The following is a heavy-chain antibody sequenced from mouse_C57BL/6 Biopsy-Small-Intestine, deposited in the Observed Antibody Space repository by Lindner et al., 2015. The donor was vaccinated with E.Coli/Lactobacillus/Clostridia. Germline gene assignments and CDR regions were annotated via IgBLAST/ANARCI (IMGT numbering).Heavy chain of an antibody. CDR2: ISPNNGGT. CDR1: GYTFTGYF. D-gene: IGHD1-1*02. Sequence: SVKVSCKTSGYTFTGYFLHWVRQAPGQGLEWMGWISPNNGGTKYPQRFQGRVTMTRDTSINTAYMELSSLRSDDTAVYYCAAELLNSGWHNFYAMDLWGQGTTVTVSS. CDR3: AAELLNSGWHNFYAMDL. V-gene: IGHV1-53*01. J-gene: IGHJ1*01.